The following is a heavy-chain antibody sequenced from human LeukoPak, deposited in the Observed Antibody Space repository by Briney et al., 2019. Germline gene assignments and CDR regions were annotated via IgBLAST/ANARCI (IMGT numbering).Heavy chain of an antibody. Sequence: MTSETLSLTCTVSGGSISSHYWSWVRQPPGEGLEWVGYISYSGSTNYNPSLKSRVTMSVDTSKNQFSLKLSSVTAADTAVYYCTRDRRDGYNYVDIWGQGTLVTVSS. J-gene: IGHJ4*02. V-gene: IGHV4-59*11. D-gene: IGHD5-24*01. CDR1: GGSISSHY. CDR3: TRDRRDGYNYVDI. CDR2: ISYSGST.